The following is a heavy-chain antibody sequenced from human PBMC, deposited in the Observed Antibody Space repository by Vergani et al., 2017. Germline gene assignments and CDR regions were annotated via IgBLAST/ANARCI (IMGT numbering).Heavy chain of an antibody. CDR1: GYSISSGYY. J-gene: IGHJ4*02. CDR2: IYHSGRT. Sequence: QVQLQESGPGLVKPSETLSLTCAVSGYSISSGYYWGWIRQPPGKGLEWIGSIYHSGRTYYNPSLKSRVTISVDTSKNPFSLKLSSVTAADTAVYYCARLSGGYWGQGTLVTVSS. V-gene: IGHV4-38-2*01. D-gene: IGHD2/OR15-2a*01. CDR3: ARLSGGY.